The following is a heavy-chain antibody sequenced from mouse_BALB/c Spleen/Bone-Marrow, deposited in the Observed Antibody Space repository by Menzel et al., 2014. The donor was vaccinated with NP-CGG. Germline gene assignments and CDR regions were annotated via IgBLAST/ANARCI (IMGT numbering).Heavy chain of an antibody. CDR2: INPYNDGT. J-gene: IGHJ3*01. Sequence: EVQLQQSGPELVKPGASVKMSCKASGYTFTSYVMHWVKQKPGQGLEWIGYINPYNDGTKYNEKFKGKATLTSDKSSSTAYMELSSLASEDSAVYYRARGGYGSWFAYWGQGTLVTVSA. CDR3: ARGGYGSWFAY. CDR1: GYTFTSYV. D-gene: IGHD2-2*01. V-gene: IGHV1-14*01.